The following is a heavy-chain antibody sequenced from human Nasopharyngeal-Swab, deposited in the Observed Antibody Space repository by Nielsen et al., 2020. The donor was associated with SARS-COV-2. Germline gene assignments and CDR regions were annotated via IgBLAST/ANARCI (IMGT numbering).Heavy chain of an antibody. Sequence: GESLKISCKGSGYSFTSYWIGWVRQMPGKGLEWMGIIYPGDSDTRYSPSFQGQVTISADKPISTAYLQWSSLKASDNAMYYCSRCLTGILDTNYYDSSGYYSPVDAFDIWGQGTMVTVSS. CDR2: IYPGDSDT. CDR1: GYSFTSYW. V-gene: IGHV5-51*04. J-gene: IGHJ3*02. D-gene: IGHD3-22*01. CDR3: SRCLTGILDTNYYDSSGYYSPVDAFDI.